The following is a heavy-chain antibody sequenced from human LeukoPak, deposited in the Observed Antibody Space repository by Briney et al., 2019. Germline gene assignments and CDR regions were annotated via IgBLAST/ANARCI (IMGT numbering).Heavy chain of an antibody. CDR1: GYTFTSHG. Sequence: ASVKVSCKASGYTFTSHGISWVRQAPGQGLEWMGWISAYNGNTNYAKKLQGRVTMTTDTSTSTGYMELRSLRSDDPAVYYCARDFYDFWSGYYNKPFDYWGQGTMVTVSS. CDR2: ISAYNGNT. D-gene: IGHD3-3*01. V-gene: IGHV1-18*01. CDR3: ARDFYDFWSGYYNKPFDY. J-gene: IGHJ4*03.